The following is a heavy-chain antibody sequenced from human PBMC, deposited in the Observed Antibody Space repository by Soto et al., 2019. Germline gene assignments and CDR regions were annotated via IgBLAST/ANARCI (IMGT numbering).Heavy chain of an antibody. D-gene: IGHD3-16*01. CDR2: INPNSGGT. Sequence: GASVKVSCKASGYTFTGYYMHWVRQAPGQGLEWMGWINPNSGGTNYAQKFQGRVTMTRDTSISTAYMELSRLRSDDTAVYYCARFPRPAYVYVSLPVLDYWGQGTLVTVSS. J-gene: IGHJ4*02. CDR1: GYTFTGYY. V-gene: IGHV1-2*02. CDR3: ARFPRPAYVYVSLPVLDY.